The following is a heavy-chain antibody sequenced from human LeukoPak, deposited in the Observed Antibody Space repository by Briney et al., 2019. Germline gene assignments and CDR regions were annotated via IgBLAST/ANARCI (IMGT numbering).Heavy chain of an antibody. D-gene: IGHD3-16*01. CDR3: ARAPQFGGAAGTYY. J-gene: IGHJ4*02. V-gene: IGHV1-18*01. Sequence: ASVKVSCKASGYTFTSYGISWVRQAPGQGLEWMGWISAYNGNTHYAQKLQGRVTMTTDTSTSTAYMEMSSLRSEDTAVYYCARAPQFGGAAGTYYWRQGTLLTVPS. CDR1: GYTFTSYG. CDR2: ISAYNGNT.